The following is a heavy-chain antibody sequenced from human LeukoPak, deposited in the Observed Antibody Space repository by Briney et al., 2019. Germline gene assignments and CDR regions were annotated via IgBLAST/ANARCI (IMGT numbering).Heavy chain of an antibody. D-gene: IGHD6-25*01. J-gene: IGHJ4*02. Sequence: PPETLSLTCTVSGGSISSSSYYWGWIRQPPGKGLEWIGEINHSGRTNYNTSLESRVTISVDTSKNQFSLKLTSVTAADTAVYYCARARQVGYYFDSWGQGSLVTVSS. CDR1: GGSISSSSYY. V-gene: IGHV4-39*07. CDR2: INHSGRT. CDR3: ARARQVGYYFDS.